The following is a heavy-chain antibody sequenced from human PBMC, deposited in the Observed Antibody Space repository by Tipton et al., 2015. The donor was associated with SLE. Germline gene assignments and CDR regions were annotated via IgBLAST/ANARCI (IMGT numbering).Heavy chain of an antibody. Sequence: QVQLVQSGPEVKKPGSSVKVSCKASGGTFSRNAINWVRQAPGQGLEWLGWINPGSGNRKVAQRFQGRVTMTTDTSTSTAYMEVRSLTSDDTAIYYCARDPGAARVDIWGQGTMVTVSS. J-gene: IGHJ3*02. CDR1: GGTFSRNA. D-gene: IGHD6-6*01. CDR2: INPGSGNR. V-gene: IGHV1-18*01. CDR3: ARDPGAARVDI.